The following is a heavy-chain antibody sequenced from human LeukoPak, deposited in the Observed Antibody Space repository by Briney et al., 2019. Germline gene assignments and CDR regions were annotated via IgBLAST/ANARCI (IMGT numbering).Heavy chain of an antibody. CDR3: ARVVYSGYDFRGAMDV. CDR2: IYYTGST. CDR1: GGSISSYY. J-gene: IGHJ6*03. Sequence: SETPSLTCTISGGSISSYYWSWIRQPPGKGLEWIGYIYYTGSTNHNPSLKSRVTISVDTSKNQFSLKLSSVTAADTAVYYCARVVYSGYDFRGAMDVWGKGTTVTVS. V-gene: IGHV4-59*01. D-gene: IGHD5-12*01.